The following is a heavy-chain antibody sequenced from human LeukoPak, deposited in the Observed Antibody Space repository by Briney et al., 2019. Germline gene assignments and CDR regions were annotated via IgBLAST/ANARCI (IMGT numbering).Heavy chain of an antibody. Sequence: PSETLSLTCTVSGGSISSYYWSWIRQPPGKGLEWIGYIYYSGSTNYNPSLKSRVTISVDTSKNQFSLKLSSVTAADTAVYYCARHGSWGGGWYSNWFDPWGQGTLVTVSS. D-gene: IGHD6-19*01. CDR3: ARHGSWGGGWYSNWFDP. J-gene: IGHJ5*02. CDR2: IYYSGST. CDR1: GGSISSYY. V-gene: IGHV4-59*08.